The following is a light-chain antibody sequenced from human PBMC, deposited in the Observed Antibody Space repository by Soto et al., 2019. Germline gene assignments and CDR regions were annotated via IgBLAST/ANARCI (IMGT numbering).Light chain of an antibody. CDR1: SSNIGAGYD. J-gene: IGLJ2*01. Sequence: QSVLTQPPSVSGAPGQRVTISCTGSSSNIGAGYDVHWYQQLPGTAPKLMIDDNSNRPSGVPDRFSGSKSGTSASLALTGFQTQDEDDYYYYSYYSSGSDVVFGGGTNLTVL. V-gene: IGLV1-40*01. CDR2: DNS. CDR3: YSYYSSGSDVV.